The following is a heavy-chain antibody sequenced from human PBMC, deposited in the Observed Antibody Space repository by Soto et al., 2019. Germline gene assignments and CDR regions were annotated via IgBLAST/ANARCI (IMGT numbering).Heavy chain of an antibody. Sequence: SLTCAVYGGSFSGYSWSWIRQPPGKGLEWIGEINHSGSTNYNPSLKSRVTISVDTSKNQFSLKLSSVTAADTAVYYCARGFGGYSYGRFDPWGQGTLVTVSS. CDR3: ARGFGGYSYGRFDP. J-gene: IGHJ5*02. CDR1: GGSFSGYS. V-gene: IGHV4-34*01. D-gene: IGHD5-18*01. CDR2: INHSGST.